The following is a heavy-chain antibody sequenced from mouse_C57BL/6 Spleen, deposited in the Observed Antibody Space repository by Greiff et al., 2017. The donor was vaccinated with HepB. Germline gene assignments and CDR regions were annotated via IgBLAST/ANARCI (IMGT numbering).Heavy chain of an antibody. Sequence: VQLVESGPGLVAPSQSLSITCTVSGFSLTSYGVDWVRQSPGKGLEWLGVIWGVGSTNYNSAVKSRLSINKDNSKSQVLLKMNSLQTDDTAMYYCARLRSRFAYWGQGTLVTVSA. CDR1: GFSLTSYG. CDR3: ARLRSRFAY. CDR2: IWGVGST. V-gene: IGHV2-6*01. J-gene: IGHJ3*01. D-gene: IGHD1-1*01.